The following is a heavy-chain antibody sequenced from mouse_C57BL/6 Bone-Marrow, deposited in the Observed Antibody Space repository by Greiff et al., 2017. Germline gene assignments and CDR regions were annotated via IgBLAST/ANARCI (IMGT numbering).Heavy chain of an antibody. CDR2: IDPANSNT. CDR1: GFNIKNTY. Sequence: EVQLQQSVAELVRPGASVKLSCTASGFNIKNTYMHWVKQRPEQGLEWIGRIDPANSNTKYAPKFQGKATITADKSSNTAYLQLSSLTSEDSAIYYWDSNYVYFDVWGTGTTVTVSS. J-gene: IGHJ1*03. D-gene: IGHD2-1*01. CDR3: DSNYVYFDV. V-gene: IGHV14-3*01.